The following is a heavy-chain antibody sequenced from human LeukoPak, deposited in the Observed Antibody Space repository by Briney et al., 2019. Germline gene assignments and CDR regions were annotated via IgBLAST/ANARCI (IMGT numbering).Heavy chain of an antibody. D-gene: IGHD3-3*01. J-gene: IGHJ4*02. V-gene: IGHV3-30*18. CDR2: ISYDGSNK. CDR1: GFAFSRYA. CDR3: AKMWWSGYPQGVDY. Sequence: GSLRLSCAASGFAFSRYAMHWVRQAPGKGLEWVALISYDGSNKYYVDSVKGRFTISRDNSKYTLYLQMNSLRAEDTAVYYCAKMWWSGYPQGVDYWGQGTLVTVSS.